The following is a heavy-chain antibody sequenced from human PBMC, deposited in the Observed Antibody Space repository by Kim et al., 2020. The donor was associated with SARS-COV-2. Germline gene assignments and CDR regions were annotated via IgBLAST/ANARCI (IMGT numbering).Heavy chain of an antibody. CDR3: ARVQAGGWLQDY. J-gene: IGHJ4*01. D-gene: IGHD5-12*01. Sequence: YYADSVKSRFTISRDKSKNTLYLQMNSLTAEDTAVYYCARVQAGGWLQDYWGLGTLVTVSS. V-gene: IGHV3-23*01.